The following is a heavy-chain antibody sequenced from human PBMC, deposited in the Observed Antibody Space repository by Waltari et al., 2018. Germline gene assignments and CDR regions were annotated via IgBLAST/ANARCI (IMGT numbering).Heavy chain of an antibody. CDR1: GGSFRGYY. CDR3: ARGRGFFDY. J-gene: IGHJ4*02. D-gene: IGHD3-10*01. Sequence: QVQLQQWGAGLLKPSETLSLTCAVYGGSFRGYYWSWIRQPPGKGLEWIGEINHSGSTNYNPSRKSRVTISVDTSKNQFSLKLSSVTAADTAVYYCARGRGFFDYWGQGTLVTVSS. CDR2: INHSGST. V-gene: IGHV4-34*01.